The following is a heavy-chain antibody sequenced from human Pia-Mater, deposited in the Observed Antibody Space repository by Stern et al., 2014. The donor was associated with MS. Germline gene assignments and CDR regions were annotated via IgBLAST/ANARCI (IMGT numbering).Heavy chain of an antibody. CDR1: GYNLTTYA. V-gene: IGHV7-4-1*02. CDR2: INTKTGNP. Sequence: QMQLAQSGSELKKPGASVKASCRASGYNLTTYAINWVRQAPGQGIERMGWINTKTGNPTFAQGFTGRFVFSLDTSINTAFLQISSLKAEDSALYYCATWGAGSSPPLFYWGQGTLVTVSS. CDR3: ATWGAGSSPPLFY. J-gene: IGHJ4*02. D-gene: IGHD6-6*01.